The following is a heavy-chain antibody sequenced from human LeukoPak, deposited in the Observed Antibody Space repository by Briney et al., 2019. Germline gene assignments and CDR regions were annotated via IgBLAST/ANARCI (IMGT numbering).Heavy chain of an antibody. CDR3: ARAVRCFGQDAYDI. CDR1: GGSISTYY. D-gene: IGHD3-9*01. J-gene: IGHJ3*02. V-gene: IGHV4-59*01. Sequence: SETLSLTCTVSGGSISTYYWNWIRQPPGKGLEWIAYVYYSGSTNYNPSLKSRVTISVDTSKNQFSLKLSSVTAADTAVYYCARAVRCFGQDAYDIWGQGTMVTVSS. CDR2: VYYSGST.